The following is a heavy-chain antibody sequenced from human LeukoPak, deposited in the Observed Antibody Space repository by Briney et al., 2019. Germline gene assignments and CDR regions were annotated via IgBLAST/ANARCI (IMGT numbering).Heavy chain of an antibody. CDR3: ARSLRRYCSSTSCYPYYYYYMDV. J-gene: IGHJ6*03. D-gene: IGHD2-2*01. CDR2: INHSGST. Sequence: SETLSLTCAVYGGSFSGYYWSWLRQPPGKGLEWIGEINHSGSTNYNPSPKSRVTISVDTSKNQFSLKLSSVTAADTAVYYCARSLRRYCSSTSCYPYYYYYMDVWGKGTTVTVSS. CDR1: GGSFSGYY. V-gene: IGHV4-34*01.